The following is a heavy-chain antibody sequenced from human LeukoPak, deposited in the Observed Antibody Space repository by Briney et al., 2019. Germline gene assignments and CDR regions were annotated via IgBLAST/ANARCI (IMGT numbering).Heavy chain of an antibody. D-gene: IGHD6-19*01. CDR1: GFTFSSYW. CDR3: AVAVAGTVDY. V-gene: IGHV3-48*04. J-gene: IGHJ4*02. CDR2: ISSSGSTI. Sequence: QPGGSLRLSCAASGFTFSSYWMHWVRKAPGKGLEWVSYISSSGSTIYYADSVKGRFTISRDNAKNSLYLQMNSLRAEDTAVYYCAVAVAGTVDYWGQGTLVTVSS.